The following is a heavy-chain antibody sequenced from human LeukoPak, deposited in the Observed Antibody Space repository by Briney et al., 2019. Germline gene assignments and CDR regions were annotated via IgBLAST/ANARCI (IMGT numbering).Heavy chain of an antibody. V-gene: IGHV3-7*01. CDR3: ARESGPPSGWIFDY. J-gene: IGHJ4*02. D-gene: IGHD6-19*01. CDR2: IKQDGSEK. CDR1: GFTFNSYW. Sequence: GGSLRLSCAASGFTFNSYWMSWVRQAPGKGLEWVANIKQDGSEKYYVDSVKGRVTISRDNAKNSLYLQMSSLRAEDTAVYYCARESGPPSGWIFDYWGQGTLVTVSS.